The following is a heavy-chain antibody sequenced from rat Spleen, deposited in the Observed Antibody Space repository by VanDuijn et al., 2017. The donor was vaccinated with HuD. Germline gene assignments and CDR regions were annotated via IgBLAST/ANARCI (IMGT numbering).Heavy chain of an antibody. D-gene: IGHD1-6*01. CDR3: ARHGYTTDYLNWFAY. CDR1: GFTFSDYY. CDR2: ISYDGSST. Sequence: EVQLVESDGGLVQPGRSLKLSCAASGFTFSDYYMAWVRQAPTKGLEWVATISYDGSSTYYRDSVKGRFTISRDNAKSTLYLQMDSLRSEDTATYYCARHGYTTDYLNWFAYWGQGTLVTVSP. J-gene: IGHJ3*01. V-gene: IGHV5-29*01.